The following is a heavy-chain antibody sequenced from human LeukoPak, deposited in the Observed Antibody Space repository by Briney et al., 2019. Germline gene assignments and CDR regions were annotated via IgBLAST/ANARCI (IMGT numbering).Heavy chain of an antibody. CDR1: EFSVGSNY. CDR3: AKPHFDY. CDR2: IRYDGSNK. J-gene: IGHJ4*02. Sequence: GGSLRLSCAASEFSVGSNYMTWVRQAPGKGLEWVAFIRYDGSNKYYADSAKGRFTISRDNSRNTLYLQMNSLRAEDTAVYYCAKPHFDYWGQGALVTVSS. V-gene: IGHV3-30*02.